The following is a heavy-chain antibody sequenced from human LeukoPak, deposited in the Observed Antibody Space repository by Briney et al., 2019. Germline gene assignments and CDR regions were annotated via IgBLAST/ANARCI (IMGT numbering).Heavy chain of an antibody. CDR3: ARHPSGNSNSWSDY. CDR1: GYTFTNYW. D-gene: IGHD2/OR15-2a*01. V-gene: IGHV5-51*01. CDR2: IYPGDSDT. J-gene: IGHJ4*02. Sequence: GESLKISCKGSGYTFTNYWIAWVRQMPGKGLEWMGIIYPGDSDTRYSPSFHGQVTLSVDKSISTACLQWSSLKASDAAMYYCARHPSGNSNSWSDYWGQGTLVTVSS.